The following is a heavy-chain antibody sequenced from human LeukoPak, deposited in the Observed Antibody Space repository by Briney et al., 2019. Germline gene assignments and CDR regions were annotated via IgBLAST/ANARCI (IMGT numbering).Heavy chain of an antibody. V-gene: IGHV3-48*03. CDR3: ARDLIDP. CDR2: ISSSGSTT. CDR1: GFTFSSYW. Sequence: GGSLRLSCTVSGFTFSSYWMNWVRQAPGKGLEWVSYISSSGSTTYYADSVKGRFTISRDNAKNSLYLQMNSLRAEDTAVYYCARDLIDPWGQGTLVTVSS. J-gene: IGHJ5*02.